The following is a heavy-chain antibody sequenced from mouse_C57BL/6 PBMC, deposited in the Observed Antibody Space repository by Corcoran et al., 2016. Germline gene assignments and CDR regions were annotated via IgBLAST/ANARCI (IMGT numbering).Heavy chain of an antibody. V-gene: IGHV1-26*01. D-gene: IGHD1-1*01. CDR1: GYTFTDYY. Sequence: EVQLQQSGPELVKPGASVKISCKASGYTFTDYYMNWVKQSHGKSLEWIGDINPNNGGTSYNQKFKGKATLTVDKSSSTAYMELRSLTSEDSAVYYCARSGYYYGSSSIFAYWGQGTLVTVSA. CDR2: INPNNGGT. CDR3: ARSGYYYGSSSIFAY. J-gene: IGHJ3*01.